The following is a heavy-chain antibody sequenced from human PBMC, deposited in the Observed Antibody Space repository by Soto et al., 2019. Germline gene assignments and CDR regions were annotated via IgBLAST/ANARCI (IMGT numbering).Heavy chain of an antibody. CDR3: ARNYRIYYYYYGMDV. D-gene: IGHD4-4*01. J-gene: IGHJ6*02. CDR2: IIPIFGTA. Sequence: VKVSCKASGGTFSSYAISWVRQAPGQGLEWMGGIIPIFGTANYAQKFQGRVTITADKSTSTAYMELSSLRSEDTAVYYCARNYRIYYYYYGMDVWGQGTTVTVSS. V-gene: IGHV1-69*06. CDR1: GGTFSSYA.